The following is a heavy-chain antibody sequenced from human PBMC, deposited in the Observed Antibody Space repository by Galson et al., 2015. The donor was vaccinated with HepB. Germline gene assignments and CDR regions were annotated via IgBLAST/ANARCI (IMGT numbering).Heavy chain of an antibody. CDR1: GFTFGDYA. CDR3: TRDTSLLPYYDILTGYYNVPDKVSGFDY. CDR2: IRSKAYGGTT. D-gene: IGHD3-9*01. Sequence: SLRLSCAASGFTFGDYAMSWFRQAPGKGLEWVGFIRSKAYGGTTEYAASVKGRFTISRDDSKSIAYLQMNSLKTEDTAVYYCTRDTSLLPYYDILTGYYNVPDKVSGFDYWGQGTLVTVSS. V-gene: IGHV3-49*03. J-gene: IGHJ4*02.